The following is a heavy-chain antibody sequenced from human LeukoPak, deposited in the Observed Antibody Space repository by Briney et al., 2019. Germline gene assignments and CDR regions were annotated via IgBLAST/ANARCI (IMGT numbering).Heavy chain of an antibody. CDR1: GGSFSGYY. CDR3: ARTTEGGYTYGYFYYCYMDV. V-gene: IGHV4-34*01. D-gene: IGHD5-18*01. Sequence: SETLSLTCAVYGGSFSGYYWSWIRQPPGKGLEWIGEINHSGSTNYNPSLKSRVTISVDTPKNQFSLKLTSVTAADTAVYYCARTTEGGYTYGYFYYCYMDVWGKGTTVTISS. CDR2: INHSGST. J-gene: IGHJ6*03.